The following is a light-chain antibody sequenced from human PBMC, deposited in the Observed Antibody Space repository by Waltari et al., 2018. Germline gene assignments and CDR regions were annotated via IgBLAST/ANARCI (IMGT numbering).Light chain of an antibody. Sequence: EIVLTQSPATLSSSPGERPTLSCRASQSVRSYLAWYQQKPGQAPRLLIYDTSNRASGIPARFSGSGSGTDFSLSISSLEPEDFAVYYCQQRHNWPLTFGGGTKVEIK. CDR3: QQRHNWPLT. CDR2: DTS. CDR1: QSVRSY. V-gene: IGKV3-11*01. J-gene: IGKJ4*01.